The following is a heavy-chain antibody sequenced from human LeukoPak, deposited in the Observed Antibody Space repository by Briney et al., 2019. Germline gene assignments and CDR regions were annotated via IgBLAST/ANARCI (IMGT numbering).Heavy chain of an antibody. CDR2: INHSGST. J-gene: IGHJ4*02. Sequence: PSETLSLTCAVYGGSFSGYYWSWIRQPPGKGLEWIGEINHSGSTNYNPSLKSRVTISVDTSKNQFSLKPSSVTAADTAVYYCARRATVTFYYFAYWGQGTLVTVSS. CDR1: GGSFSGYY. D-gene: IGHD4-17*01. V-gene: IGHV4-34*01. CDR3: ARRATVTFYYFAY.